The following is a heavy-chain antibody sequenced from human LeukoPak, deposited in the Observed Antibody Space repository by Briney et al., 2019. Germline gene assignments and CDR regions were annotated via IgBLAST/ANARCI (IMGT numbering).Heavy chain of an antibody. CDR2: IIPIFGTA. J-gene: IGHJ5*02. Sequence: GASVKVSCKASGGTLSSYAISWVRQAPGQGLEWMGGIIPIFGTANYAQKFQGRVTITADESTSTAYMELSSLRSEDTAVYYCARDGPTYYGSVLNWFDPWGQGTLVTVSS. V-gene: IGHV1-69*01. CDR1: GGTLSSYA. D-gene: IGHD3-10*01. CDR3: ARDGPTYYGSVLNWFDP.